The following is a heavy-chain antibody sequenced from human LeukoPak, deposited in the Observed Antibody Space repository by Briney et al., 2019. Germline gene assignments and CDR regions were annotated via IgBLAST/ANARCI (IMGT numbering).Heavy chain of an antibody. CDR2: VHYNMIT. CDR3: VTSIGPYRSKNAFDI. Sequence: PSQTLSLSCTVFDGSTGKYFWNWIRQRPRQGIEWIGIVHYNMITPPTPNLPRRLNTSVQSSNTKISLNLRSVTAATTAIYYCVTSIGPYRSKNAFDIWGQGTKVTVSS. V-gene: IGHV4-59*08. CDR1: DGSTGKYF. J-gene: IGHJ3*02. D-gene: IGHD3/OR15-3a*01.